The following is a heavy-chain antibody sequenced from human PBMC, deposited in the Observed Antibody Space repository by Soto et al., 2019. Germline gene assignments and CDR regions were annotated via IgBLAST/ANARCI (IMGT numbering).Heavy chain of an antibody. Sequence: PSETLSLTCTVSGGSISSSSHYWGWIRQPPGKGLEWIGSIYYSGSTYYNPSLKSRVTISVDTSKNQFSLKLSSVTAADTAVYYCATRAMVRGVIIRDYWGQGTLVTVSS. D-gene: IGHD3-10*01. J-gene: IGHJ4*02. V-gene: IGHV4-39*01. CDR2: IYYSGST. CDR3: ATRAMVRGVIIRDY. CDR1: GGSISSSSHY.